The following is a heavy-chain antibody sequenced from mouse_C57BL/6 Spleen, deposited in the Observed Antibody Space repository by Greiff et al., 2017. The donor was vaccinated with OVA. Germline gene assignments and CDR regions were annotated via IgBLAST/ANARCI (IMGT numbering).Heavy chain of an antibody. CDR3: ARALYYGNYLYYAMDY. Sequence: QVQLKESGPELVKPGASVKISCKASGYAFSSSWMNWVKQRPGKGLEWIGRIYPGDGDTNYNGKFKGKATLTADKSSSTAYMQLSSLTSEDSAVYFCARALYYGNYLYYAMDYWGQGTSVTVSS. V-gene: IGHV1-82*01. CDR1: GYAFSSSW. J-gene: IGHJ4*01. D-gene: IGHD2-1*01. CDR2: IYPGDGDT.